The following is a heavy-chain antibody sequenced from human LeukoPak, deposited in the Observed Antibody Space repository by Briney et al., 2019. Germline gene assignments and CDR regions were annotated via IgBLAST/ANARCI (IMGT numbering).Heavy chain of an antibody. CDR2: ISAYNGNT. V-gene: IGHV1-18*01. D-gene: IGHD3-9*01. Sequence: ASVKVSCKASGYTFTSYGISWVRQAPGQGLEWMGWISAYNGNTNYAQKLQGRVTMTTDTSTSTAYMELRGLRSDDTAVYYCAREMRYFDWLYFDYWGQGTLVTVSS. CDR1: GYTFTSYG. J-gene: IGHJ4*02. CDR3: AREMRYFDWLYFDY.